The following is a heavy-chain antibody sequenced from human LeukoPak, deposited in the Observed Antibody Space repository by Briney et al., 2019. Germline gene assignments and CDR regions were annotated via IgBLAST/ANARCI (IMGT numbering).Heavy chain of an antibody. V-gene: IGHV3-30*03. Sequence: PGRSLRLSCAASGFTFRSYGVHWVRQAPGKGLEWVAVISYDGSHKYYADSVKGRFTISTDIAHNALHLQMNSLRGEDTAVYYCARGWSATSFYAHWFDPWGQGTLVTVSS. CDR3: ARGWSATSFYAHWFDP. J-gene: IGHJ5*02. CDR1: GFTFRSYG. D-gene: IGHD5/OR15-5a*01. CDR2: ISYDGSHK.